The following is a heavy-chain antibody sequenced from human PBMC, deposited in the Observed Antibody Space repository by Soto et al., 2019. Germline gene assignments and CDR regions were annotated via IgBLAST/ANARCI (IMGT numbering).Heavy chain of an antibody. J-gene: IGHJ4*02. CDR2: VSGSGHRT. Sequence: EVQLLESGGDLVQPGGSLRLSCAASGFTFSRYAMRWVRQAPGKGLEWVSTVSGSGHRTDYADSVKGRFTIYRDNSKNTLSLQMSSLRVEDTAIYYCSSGEEDRPHDFWGQGTLVTVSS. D-gene: IGHD3-10*01. V-gene: IGHV3-23*01. CDR3: SSGEEDRPHDF. CDR1: GFTFSRYA.